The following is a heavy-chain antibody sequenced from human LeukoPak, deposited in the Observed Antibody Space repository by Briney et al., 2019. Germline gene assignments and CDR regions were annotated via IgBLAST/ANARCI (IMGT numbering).Heavy chain of an antibody. CDR2: IYHSGST. CDR3: ARTSIAARRANAFDI. CDR1: GGSISSGGYS. D-gene: IGHD6-6*01. V-gene: IGHV4-30-2*01. Sequence: SETLSLTCAVSGGSISSGGYSWSWIRQPPGKGLEWIGYIYHSGSTYYNPSLKSRVTISVDRSKNQFSLKLSSVAAADTAVYYCARTSIAARRANAFDIWGQGTMVTVSS. J-gene: IGHJ3*02.